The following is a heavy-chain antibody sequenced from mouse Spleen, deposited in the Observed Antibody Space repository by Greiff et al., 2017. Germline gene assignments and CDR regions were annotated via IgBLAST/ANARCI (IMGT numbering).Heavy chain of an antibody. J-gene: IGHJ2*01. D-gene: IGHD2-4*01. V-gene: IGHV1-82*01. CDR1: GYAFSSSW. CDR2: IYPGDGDT. Sequence: VPLQESGPELVKPGASVKISCKASGYAFSSSWMNWVKQRPGKGLEWIGRIYPGDGDTNYNGKFKGKATLTADKSSSTAYMQLSSLTSEDAAVYFCEREITNDYWGQGTTLTVSA. CDR3: EREITNDY.